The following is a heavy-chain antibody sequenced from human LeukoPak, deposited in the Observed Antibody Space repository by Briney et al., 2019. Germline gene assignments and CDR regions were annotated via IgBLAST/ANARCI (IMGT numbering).Heavy chain of an antibody. CDR2: IYYTGGT. J-gene: IGHJ4*02. D-gene: IGHD6-13*01. CDR3: ARLPRRYSTTWFFDY. V-gene: IGHV4-59*01. Sequence: SETLSLTCTVSGVPTTSYYWSWVRQSPGKALEWIGHIYYTGGTNYNPSLKSRVSISIDSSKNQFSLTLSSVTAADTAVYYCARLPRRYSTTWFFDYWGEGTLVTVSS. CDR1: GVPTTSYY.